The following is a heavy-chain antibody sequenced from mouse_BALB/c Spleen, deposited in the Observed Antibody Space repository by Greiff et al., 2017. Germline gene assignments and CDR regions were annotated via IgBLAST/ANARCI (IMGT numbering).Heavy chain of an antibody. CDR2: INPSTGYT. D-gene: IGHD2-3*01. CDR3: GGDGYYEAY. V-gene: IGHV1-7*01. CDR1: GYTFTSYW. J-gene: IGHJ3*01. Sequence: VQLQQSGAELAKPGASVKMSCKASGYTFTSYWMHWVNQRPGQGLEWIGYINPSTGYTKYNQKFKDKATLTADKSSSTAYMQPSSLTSEDASVYYCGGDGYYEAYWGQGTLVTVSA.